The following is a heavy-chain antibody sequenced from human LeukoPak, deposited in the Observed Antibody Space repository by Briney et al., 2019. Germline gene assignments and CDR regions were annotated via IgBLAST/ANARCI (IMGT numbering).Heavy chain of an antibody. CDR3: AKEWQYCGGDCYDAFDI. CDR2: IHSDGST. CDR1: GFTVTSTY. Sequence: PGGSLRLSCAASGFTVTSTYMSWVRQAPGEGLEWVSVIHSDGSTYYADSVKGRSTISRDNSKNTLYLQMNSLRAEDTAVYYCAKEWQYCGGDCYDAFDIWGQGTMVTVSS. J-gene: IGHJ3*02. V-gene: IGHV3-53*01. D-gene: IGHD2-21*02.